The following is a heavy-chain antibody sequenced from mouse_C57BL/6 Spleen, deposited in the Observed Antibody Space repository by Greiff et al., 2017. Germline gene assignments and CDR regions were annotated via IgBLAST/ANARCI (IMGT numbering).Heavy chain of an antibody. CDR1: GFTFSSYG. V-gene: IGHV5-6*01. J-gene: IGHJ2*01. D-gene: IGHD2-1*01. CDR3: ARHYGNYYFDY. Sequence: EVQLQESGGDLVKPGGSLKLSCAASGFTFSSYGMSWVRQTPDKRLEWVATISSGGSYTYYPDSVKGRFTISRDNAKNTLYLQMSSLKSEDTAMYYCARHYGNYYFDYWGQGTTLTVSS. CDR2: ISSGGSYT.